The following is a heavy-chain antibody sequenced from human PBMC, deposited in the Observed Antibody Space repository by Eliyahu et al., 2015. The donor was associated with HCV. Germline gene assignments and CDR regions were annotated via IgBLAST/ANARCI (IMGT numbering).Heavy chain of an antibody. J-gene: IGHJ4*02. V-gene: IGHV4-39*01. CDR2: IYYSGST. Sequence: QLQLQESGPGLVKPSETLSLTXTVXGGSXSSSSYYWGXIRQPPGKGLEWIGSIYYSGSTYYNPSLKSRVTISVDTSKNQFSLKLSSVTAADTAVYYCASRIVVVTGISDYWGQGTLVTVSS. CDR1: GGSXSSSSYY. CDR3: ASRIVVVTGISDY. D-gene: IGHD2-21*02.